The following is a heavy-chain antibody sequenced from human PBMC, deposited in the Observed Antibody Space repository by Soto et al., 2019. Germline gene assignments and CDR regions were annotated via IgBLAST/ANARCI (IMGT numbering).Heavy chain of an antibody. D-gene: IGHD6-13*01. CDR1: GYSFTSYW. V-gene: IGHV5-51*01. CDR2: IYPGDSDT. J-gene: IGHJ6*02. CDR3: ARPEQQLKGDYSGMDV. Sequence: GEALKISCKGSGYSFTSYWIGWVRQTPGKGLEWMGIIYPGDSDTRYSPSFQGQVTISADKSISTAYLQWSSLKASDTAMYYCARPEQQLKGDYSGMDVWGQGTTVTVSS.